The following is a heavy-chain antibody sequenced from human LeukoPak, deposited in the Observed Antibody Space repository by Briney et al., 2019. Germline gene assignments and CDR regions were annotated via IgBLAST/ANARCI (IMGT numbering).Heavy chain of an antibody. V-gene: IGHV3-30*04. CDR2: ISYDGSNK. CDR1: GFTFSSYA. CDR3: ARDCGGDCFSNDAFDF. Sequence: PGGSLRLSCAASGFTFSSYAMHWVRQAPGKGLEWVAVISYDGSNKYYADSVKGRFTISRDNSKNSLYLQMNSLRAEDTALYYCARDCGGDCFSNDAFDFWGQGTMVTVSS. J-gene: IGHJ3*01. D-gene: IGHD2-21*02.